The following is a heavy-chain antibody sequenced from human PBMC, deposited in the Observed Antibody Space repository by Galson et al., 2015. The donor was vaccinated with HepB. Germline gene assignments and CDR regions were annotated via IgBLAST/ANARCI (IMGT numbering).Heavy chain of an antibody. CDR3: AGQNDSSGFDY. CDR1: GYSFTNNW. D-gene: IGHD3-22*01. J-gene: IGHJ4*02. Sequence: QSGAEVKKPGESLRISCKGSGYSFTNNWITWVRQRPGKGLEWMGRIDPIDSYTNYSPSFQGHVSISVDKSIATAYLQWNSLKASDTAMYYCAGQNDSSGFDYWGQGTLVTVSS. CDR2: IDPIDSYT. V-gene: IGHV5-10-1*01.